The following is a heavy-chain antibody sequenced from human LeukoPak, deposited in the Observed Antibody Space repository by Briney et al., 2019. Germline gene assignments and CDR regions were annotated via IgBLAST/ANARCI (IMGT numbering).Heavy chain of an antibody. J-gene: IGHJ4*02. CDR2: ISGSGGST. CDR3: ARHLSGVTGYIYGRGIDY. Sequence: GGSLRLSCAASGFTFSSYAMSWVRQAPGKGLEWVSAISGSGGSTYYADSVKGRFTISRDNSKNTLYLQMNSLRAEDTAVYYCARHLSGVTGYIYGRGIDYWGQGTLVTVSS. D-gene: IGHD5-18*01. CDR1: GFTFSSYA. V-gene: IGHV3-23*01.